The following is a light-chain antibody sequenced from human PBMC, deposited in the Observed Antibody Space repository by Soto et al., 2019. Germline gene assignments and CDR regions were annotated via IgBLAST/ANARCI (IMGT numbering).Light chain of an antibody. J-gene: IGKJ1*01. CDR2: GAS. CDR3: QQYGTSPRT. CDR1: QTVTRSY. Sequence: EIVLPQSPGTMSLSPGERVTLSCRASQTVTRSYLAWYQQKPGQAPRLLIYGASIRATGIPDRFSGSGSGTDFTLTISRLEPEDFAVYYCQQYGTSPRTFGQGTKV. V-gene: IGKV3-20*01.